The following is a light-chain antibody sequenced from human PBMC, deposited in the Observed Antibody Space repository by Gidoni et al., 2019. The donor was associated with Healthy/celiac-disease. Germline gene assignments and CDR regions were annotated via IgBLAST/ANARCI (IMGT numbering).Light chain of an antibody. CDR3: QSYDSSMSEV. V-gene: IGLV1-40*01. Sequence: QSVLTQPPSVSASPGQRVTISFTGSSSNIGAGYDVHWYQQIPGTAPKLLSYGNSNRPSGVPDRFSGSKSGTSASLAISGLQAEDEADYYCQSYDSSMSEVFGGGTKLTVL. CDR2: GNS. CDR1: SSNIGAGYD. J-gene: IGLJ3*02.